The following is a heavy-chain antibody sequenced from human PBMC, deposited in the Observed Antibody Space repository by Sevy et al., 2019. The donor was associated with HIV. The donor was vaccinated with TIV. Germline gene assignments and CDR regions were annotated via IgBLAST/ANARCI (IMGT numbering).Heavy chain of an antibody. CDR2: ISSSGTSI. Sequence: GGSLRLSCATSGFTFSSYTMNWVRQAPGKGLEWISYISSSGTSIYYAHSVKGRFTISRDNAKDSLYLQMNSLRDEDTAVYYCAGDWVAGGAFDIWGQGTMVTVSS. D-gene: IGHD1-26*01. CDR1: GFTFSSYT. V-gene: IGHV3-48*02. J-gene: IGHJ3*02. CDR3: AGDWVAGGAFDI.